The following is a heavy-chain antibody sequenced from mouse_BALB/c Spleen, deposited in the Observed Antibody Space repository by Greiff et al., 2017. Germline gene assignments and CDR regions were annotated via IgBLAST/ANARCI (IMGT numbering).Heavy chain of an antibody. J-gene: IGHJ3*01. CDR2: INPSNGGT. CDR3: TRPFVD. Sequence: QVQLKESGAELVKPGASVKLSCKASGYTFTSYYMYWVKQRPGQGLEWIGEINPSNGGTNFSEKFKSKATLTVDKSSNTAYMQLSSLTSEDSAVYYCTRPFVDWGQGTLVTVSA. CDR1: GYTFTSYY. V-gene: IGHV1S81*02.